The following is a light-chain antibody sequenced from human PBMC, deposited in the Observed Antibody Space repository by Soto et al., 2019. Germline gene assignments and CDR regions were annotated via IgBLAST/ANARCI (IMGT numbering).Light chain of an antibody. CDR1: KLGDKY. CDR2: QDS. CDR3: QVWDTNSDYV. Sequence: SYELTQPPSVSVSPGQTASITCSGDKLGDKYACWYQQKPGQSPVLVIYQDSKRPSGIPERFSGSNSGNMATLTISRVEAGDEADYYCQVWDTNSDYVFGSGTKVTVL. J-gene: IGLJ1*01. V-gene: IGLV3-1*01.